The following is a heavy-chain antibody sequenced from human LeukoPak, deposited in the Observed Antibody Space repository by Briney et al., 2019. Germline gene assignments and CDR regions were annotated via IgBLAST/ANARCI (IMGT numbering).Heavy chain of an antibody. J-gene: IGHJ6*02. D-gene: IGHD6-13*01. CDR3: AKRHDVAAAGTDHYGMGV. CDR2: IAYDSSNT. V-gene: IGHV3-30-3*02. CDR1: AFTFSDHS. Sequence: TGGSLRLSCAASAFTFSDHSMHWARQAPGKGLEWVSSIAYDSSNTYYADSVKGRFTISRDNSKNTQYLQMNSLRTEDTAVYYCAKRHDVAAAGTDHYGMGVWGQGTTVTVSS.